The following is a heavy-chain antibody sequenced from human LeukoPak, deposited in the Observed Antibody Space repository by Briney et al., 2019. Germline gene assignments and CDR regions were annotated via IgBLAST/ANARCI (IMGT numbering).Heavy chain of an antibody. Sequence: SETLSLTCAVSGYSISSGYYWGWIRQPPGKGLEWIGSIYHSGSTYYNPSLKSRVTISVDTSNNQFSLKLSSVTAADTAVYYCARAGGPHCSSTSCHAFDIWGQGAMVTVSS. D-gene: IGHD2-2*01. J-gene: IGHJ3*02. V-gene: IGHV4-38-2*01. CDR3: ARAGGPHCSSTSCHAFDI. CDR2: IYHSGST. CDR1: GYSISSGYY.